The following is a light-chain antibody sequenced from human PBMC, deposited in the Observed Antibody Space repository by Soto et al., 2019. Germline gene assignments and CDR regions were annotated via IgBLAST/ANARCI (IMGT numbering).Light chain of an antibody. Sequence: EIVLTQSPATLSLSPGERATLSCRASQSVSSYLAWYQQKPGQAPRLLIYDASNRATGIPARCSGSGSGTDFTLTISSLEPEDFAVYYCQQRSNWTTFGGGTKVEIK. J-gene: IGKJ4*01. CDR2: DAS. CDR1: QSVSSY. CDR3: QQRSNWTT. V-gene: IGKV3-11*01.